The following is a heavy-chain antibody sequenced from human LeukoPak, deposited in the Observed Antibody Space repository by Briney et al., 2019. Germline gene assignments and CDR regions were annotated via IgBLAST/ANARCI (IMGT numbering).Heavy chain of an antibody. D-gene: IGHD4-17*01. Sequence: PGGSLRLSCAASGFTFSNYAMSWVRQAPGKGLEWVSYISSSGSTIYYADSVKGRFTISRDNAKNSLYLQMNSLRAEDTAVYYCARDFRAYMTTVTTEVWGKGTTVTVSS. J-gene: IGHJ6*04. CDR2: ISSSGSTI. CDR3: ARDFRAYMTTVTTEV. V-gene: IGHV3-11*04. CDR1: GFTFSNYA.